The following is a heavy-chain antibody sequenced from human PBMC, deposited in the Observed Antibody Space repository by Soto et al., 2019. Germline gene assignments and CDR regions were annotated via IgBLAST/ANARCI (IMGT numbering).Heavy chain of an antibody. CDR3: VRDRGYSTYDN. V-gene: IGHV3-7*01. Sequence: EVYLVESGGGLVQPGGSLRLSCAASGFTFKSYWMAWVRQAPGKGLEWVANMKEDGGEINYVESVRGRFTISRDNAENSLHLQTSSLRAEDTAVYHCVRDRGYSTYDNWGQGTLVTVSS. J-gene: IGHJ4*02. CDR1: GFTFKSYW. D-gene: IGHD3-22*01. CDR2: MKEDGGEI.